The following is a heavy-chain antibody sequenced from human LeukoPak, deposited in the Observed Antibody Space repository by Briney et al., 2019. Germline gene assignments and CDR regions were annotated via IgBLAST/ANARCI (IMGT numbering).Heavy chain of an antibody. Sequence: GGSLRLSCAASGFTFSSYSMNWVRQAPGKGLEWVSSISSSSSYIYYADSVKGRFTISRDNAKNSLYLQMNSLRAEDTAVYYCARTRITMVRGVIRVYYFDYWGQGTLVTVSS. CDR3: ARTRITMVRGVIRVYYFDY. D-gene: IGHD3-10*01. CDR2: ISSSSSYI. V-gene: IGHV3-21*01. CDR1: GFTFSSYS. J-gene: IGHJ4*02.